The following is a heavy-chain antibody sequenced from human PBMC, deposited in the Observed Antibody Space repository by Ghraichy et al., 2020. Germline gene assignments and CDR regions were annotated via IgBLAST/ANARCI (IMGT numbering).Heavy chain of an antibody. Sequence: GGSLRLSCAASGFTFSSYSMNWVRQAPGKGLEWVSSISSSSSYIYYTDSVKGRFTISRDNAKNSLYLQMNSLRAEDTAVYYCARQDSSGWYGVPDYWGQGTLVTVSS. J-gene: IGHJ4*02. V-gene: IGHV3-21*01. CDR3: ARQDSSGWYGVPDY. CDR1: GFTFSSYS. D-gene: IGHD6-19*01. CDR2: ISSSSSYI.